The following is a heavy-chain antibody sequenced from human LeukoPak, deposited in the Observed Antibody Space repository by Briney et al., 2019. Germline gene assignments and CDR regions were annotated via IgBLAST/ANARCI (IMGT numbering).Heavy chain of an antibody. CDR1: GFAVSSNH. D-gene: IGHD1-26*01. V-gene: IGHV3-53*01. J-gene: IGHJ1*01. CDR3: ATSIVGLTYDEHFQH. Sequence: GGSLRLSCAASGFAVSSNHMNWVRQAPGKGLEWVSVFFNGGSTYYADSVKGRFTISRDNSKNTLYLQMNSLRAEDTAVYYCATSIVGLTYDEHFQHWGQGTLVTVSS. CDR2: FFNGGST.